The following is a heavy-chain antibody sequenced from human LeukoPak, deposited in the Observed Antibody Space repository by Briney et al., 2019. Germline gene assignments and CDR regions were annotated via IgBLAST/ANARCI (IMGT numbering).Heavy chain of an antibody. V-gene: IGHV1-18*01. CDR3: AKGSIAAAGGFDY. CDR1: GYTFTNYG. Sequence: ASVKVSCKASGYTFTNYGFTWVRQAPGQGLEWMGWFSAYNGNTDYAQIFQGRVSMTRDISTSTAYMELRSLRSDDTAVYYCAKGSIAAAGGFDYWGQGTLVTVSS. CDR2: FSAYNGNT. J-gene: IGHJ4*02. D-gene: IGHD6-13*01.